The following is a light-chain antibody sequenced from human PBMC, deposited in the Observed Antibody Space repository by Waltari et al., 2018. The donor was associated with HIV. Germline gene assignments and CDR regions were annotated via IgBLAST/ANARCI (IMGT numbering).Light chain of an antibody. V-gene: IGLV1-40*01. CDR2: GDN. J-gene: IGLJ3*02. Sequence: QSVLTQSPSVSGAPGQRVTISCTGTSANNGAGFAVNGYQHLPGTAPKLLIFGDNHRPSGVPDRFSGSMSGTSASLAITWLQADDEAYYYCQSYDSGLRGWVFGGGTKLTVL. CDR1: SANNGAGFA. CDR3: QSYDSGLRGWV.